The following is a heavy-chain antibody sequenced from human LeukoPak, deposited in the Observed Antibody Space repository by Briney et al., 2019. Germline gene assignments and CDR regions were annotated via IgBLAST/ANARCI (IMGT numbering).Heavy chain of an antibody. J-gene: IGHJ4*02. CDR2: ISVSGGST. V-gene: IGHV3-23*01. Sequence: GGSLRLSCAASGFTFSNYAMSWVRQAPGKGLEWVSTISVSGGSTYYADSVKGRFTISRDNSKNTLYLQMNSLRAEDTAVYYCAKSRQQLVPRSYFDYWGQGTLVTVSS. CDR1: GFTFSNYA. CDR3: AKSRQQLVPRSYFDY. D-gene: IGHD6-13*01.